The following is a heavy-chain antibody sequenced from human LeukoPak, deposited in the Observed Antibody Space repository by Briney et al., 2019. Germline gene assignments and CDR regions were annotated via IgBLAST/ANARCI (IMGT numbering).Heavy chain of an antibody. Sequence: GVSLKISCKGSGYSFTSYWIGWVRQMPGKGLEWMGIIYPGDSDTRYSPSFQGQVTISADKSISTAYLQWSSLKASDTAMYYCARLLVATPQTSAGFDYWGQGTLVTVSS. CDR1: GYSFTSYW. CDR3: ARLLVATPQTSAGFDY. D-gene: IGHD5-12*01. CDR2: IYPGDSDT. J-gene: IGHJ4*02. V-gene: IGHV5-51*01.